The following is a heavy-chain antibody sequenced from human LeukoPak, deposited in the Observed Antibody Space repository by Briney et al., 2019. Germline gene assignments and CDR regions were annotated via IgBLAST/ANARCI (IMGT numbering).Heavy chain of an antibody. J-gene: IGHJ6*02. V-gene: IGHV3-30*03. CDR1: GFTFSSYG. D-gene: IGHD6-25*01. Sequence: GGSLGLSCAAFGFTFSSYGVHWVRQAPGKGLEWVAVTSNDGGNKNYADSVKGRFTISRDNSKNTLYLQMNSLRTEDTAVYYCSIDWGPAADLRYYYGMDVWGQGTTVTVSS. CDR2: TSNDGGNK. CDR3: SIDWGPAADLRYYYGMDV.